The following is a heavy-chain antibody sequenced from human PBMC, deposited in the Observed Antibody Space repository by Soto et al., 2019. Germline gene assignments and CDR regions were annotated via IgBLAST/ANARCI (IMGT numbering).Heavy chain of an antibody. CDR1: GGSISSGGYY. CDR3: VRDEISSAGLDP. J-gene: IGHJ5*02. Sequence: SETLSLTCTVSGGSISSGGYYWSWIRQHPGKGLEWIGSIYYSGSTYYSPSLKSRVTMTSDTPTSTAYMELRSLRSDDTAFYYCVRDEISSAGLDPWGQGTLVTVSS. V-gene: IGHV4-39*07. CDR2: IYYSGST.